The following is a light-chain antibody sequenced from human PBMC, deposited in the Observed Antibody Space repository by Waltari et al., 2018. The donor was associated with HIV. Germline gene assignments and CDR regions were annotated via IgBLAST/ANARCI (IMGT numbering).Light chain of an antibody. CDR1: SGHSDYA. Sequence: QLALTQSPSASASLGASVRLTCTLTSGHSDYAIAWHQQQPEKGPRFLMKLDSDGSHIKGDGVPDRFSGSKSGTSASLAITGLQSEDEAHYYCAAWDDSLNGWVFGGGTKLTVL. CDR3: AAWDDSLNGWV. CDR2: LDSDGSH. V-gene: IGLV4-69*01. J-gene: IGLJ3*02.